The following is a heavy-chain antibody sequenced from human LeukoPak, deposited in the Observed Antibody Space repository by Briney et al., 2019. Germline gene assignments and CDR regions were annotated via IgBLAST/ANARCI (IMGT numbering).Heavy chain of an antibody. V-gene: IGHV4-61*01. Sequence: SETLSLTCTVSGYSIISGFYWSWIRQPPGKGLEWIGYIYYSGSTNYNPSLKSRVTISVDTSKNQFSLKLGSVTAADTAVYYCARDRGSSSWYGRAIDYWGQGTLVAVSS. CDR3: ARDRGSSSWYGRAIDY. CDR1: GYSIISGFY. CDR2: IYYSGST. J-gene: IGHJ4*02. D-gene: IGHD6-13*01.